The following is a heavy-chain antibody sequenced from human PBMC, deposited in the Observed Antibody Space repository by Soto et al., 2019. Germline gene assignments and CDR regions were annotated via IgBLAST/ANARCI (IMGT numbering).Heavy chain of an antibody. J-gene: IGHJ3*02. CDR3: ARAYYYDSSGWSSGFDI. CDR1: GYTFTRYN. V-gene: IGHV1-69*02. CDR2: INPMLGIT. Sequence: SVKVSCKTPGYTFTRYNIHWVRQAPGQGLEWMGRINPMLGITNYAQKFQGRFTITADKSTSTAYMELSSLRSEETAVYYCARAYYYDSSGWSSGFDIWGQGTMVTVSS. D-gene: IGHD3-22*01.